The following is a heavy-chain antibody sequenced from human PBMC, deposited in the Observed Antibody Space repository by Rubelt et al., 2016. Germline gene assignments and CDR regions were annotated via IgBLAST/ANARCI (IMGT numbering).Heavy chain of an antibody. V-gene: IGHV4-59*12. D-gene: IGHD2-2*01. CDR2: IYYSGST. Sequence: TVSGGSISSYYWSWIRQPPGKGLEWIGYIYYSGSTNYNPSLKSRVTISVDTSKNQFSLKLSSVTAADTAVYYCARYGLGYCSSTSCQNDYWGQGTLVTVSS. CDR1: GGSISSYY. J-gene: IGHJ4*02. CDR3: ARYGLGYCSSTSCQNDY.